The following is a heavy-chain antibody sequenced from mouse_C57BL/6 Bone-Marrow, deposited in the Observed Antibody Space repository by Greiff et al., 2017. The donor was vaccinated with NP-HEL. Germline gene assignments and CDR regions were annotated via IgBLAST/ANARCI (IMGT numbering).Heavy chain of an antibody. J-gene: IGHJ4*01. D-gene: IGHD6-5*01. Sequence: VQLQQPGAELVKPGASVKLSCKASGYTFTSYWMHWVKQRPGQGLEWIGVIHPNSGSTNYNEKFKGKATLTVDKSSSTAYMQLSSLTSEDSAVYYCATPYYAMDYWGQGTSVTVSS. CDR3: ATPYYAMDY. CDR2: IHPNSGST. V-gene: IGHV1-64*01. CDR1: GYTFTSYW.